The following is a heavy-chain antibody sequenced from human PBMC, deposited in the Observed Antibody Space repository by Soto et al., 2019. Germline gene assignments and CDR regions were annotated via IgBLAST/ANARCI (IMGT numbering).Heavy chain of an antibody. CDR1: GFTFGDYA. CDR2: IRSKAYGGTT. CDR3: TRASNRGTNDFWSGYPDAFDI. J-gene: IGHJ3*02. Sequence: GGSLRLSCTASGFTFGDYAMSWFRQAPGKGLEWVGFIRSKAYGGTTEYAASVKGRFTISRDDSKSIAYLQMNSLKTEDTAVYYCTRASNRGTNDFWSGYPDAFDIWGQGTMVTVSS. V-gene: IGHV3-49*03. D-gene: IGHD3-3*01.